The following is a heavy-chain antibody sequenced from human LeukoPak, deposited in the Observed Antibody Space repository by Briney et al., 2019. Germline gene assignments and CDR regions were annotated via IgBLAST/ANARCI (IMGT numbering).Heavy chain of an antibody. D-gene: IGHD6-19*01. CDR3: ASGIAVAGFFHY. CDR2: IYYSGST. Sequence: SETLSLTCTVSGGSISSYYWSWIRQPPGKGLEWIGYIYYSGSTNYNPSLKSRVTISVDTSNNQFSLKLSSVTAADTAVYYCASGIAVAGFFHYWGQGTLVTVSS. J-gene: IGHJ4*02. V-gene: IGHV4-59*01. CDR1: GGSISSYY.